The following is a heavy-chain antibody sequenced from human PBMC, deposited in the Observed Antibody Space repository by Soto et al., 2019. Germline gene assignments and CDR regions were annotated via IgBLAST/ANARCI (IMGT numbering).Heavy chain of an antibody. CDR2: INHSGST. D-gene: IGHD1-1*01. CDR1: GGSFSGYY. CDR3: ANANWSHHYFDP. Sequence: SETLSLTCAVYGGSFSGYYWSWLRQPPGKGLEWIGEINHSGSTNYNPSLKSRVTISVDTSKNQFSLKVTSVTAADTAVYYCANANWSHHYFDPWGQGTLVTVSS. J-gene: IGHJ5*02. V-gene: IGHV4-34*01.